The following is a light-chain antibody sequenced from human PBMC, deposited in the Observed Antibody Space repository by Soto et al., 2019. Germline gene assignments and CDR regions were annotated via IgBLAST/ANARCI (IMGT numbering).Light chain of an antibody. J-gene: IGLJ2*01. V-gene: IGLV2-14*01. CDR3: SSYASNGDVL. CDR2: DVT. CDR1: SSDVGGYNY. Sequence: QSALTQPASVSGSPGQSITISCTGTSSDVGGYNYVSWYQQRPGKAPKLMIYDVTNRPSGVSNRFSGSKSGNTASLTISGLQAEDEADYYCSSYASNGDVLFGGGTKVTVL.